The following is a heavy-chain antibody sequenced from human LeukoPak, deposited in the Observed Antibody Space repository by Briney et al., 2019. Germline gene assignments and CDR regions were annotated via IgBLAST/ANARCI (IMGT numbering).Heavy chain of an antibody. CDR2: ISSSSSTI. D-gene: IGHD4-11*01. CDR3: ARDIPYSNFDY. V-gene: IGHV3-48*01. Sequence: PGGSLRLSCAASGFTFSSYSMNWVRQAPGKGLEWVSYISSSSSTIYYADSVKGRFTISRDNAKNSLYLQMNSLRAEDTAVYYCARDIPYSNFDYWGQGTLVTVSS. J-gene: IGHJ4*02. CDR1: GFTFSSYS.